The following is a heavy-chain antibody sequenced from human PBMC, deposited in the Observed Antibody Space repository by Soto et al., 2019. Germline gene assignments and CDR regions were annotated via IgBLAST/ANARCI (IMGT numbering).Heavy chain of an antibody. J-gene: IGHJ4*02. Sequence: PSETLSLTCTVSGGSISSSSYYWGWIRQPPGKGLEWIGSIYYSGSTYYNPSLKSRVTISVDTSKNQFSLKLSSVTAAGTAVYYCARLHPYCSGGSCFDYWGQGTLVTVSS. CDR2: IYYSGST. V-gene: IGHV4-39*01. D-gene: IGHD2-15*01. CDR3: ARLHPYCSGGSCFDY. CDR1: GGSISSSSYY.